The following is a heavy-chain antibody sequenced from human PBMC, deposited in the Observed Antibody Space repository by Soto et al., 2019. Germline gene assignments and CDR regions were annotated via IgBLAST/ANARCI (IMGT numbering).Heavy chain of an antibody. Sequence: SVKVSCKASGGTFSSYAISWVRQAPGQGLEWMGGIIPIFGTANYAQKFQGRVTITADESTSTAYMELSSLRSEDTAVYYCAREVAGGYSYGYYYYYYGMDVQGQGTTDTVS. V-gene: IGHV1-69*13. CDR2: IIPIFGTA. D-gene: IGHD5-18*01. CDR3: AREVAGGYSYGYYYYYYGMDV. J-gene: IGHJ6*02. CDR1: GGTFSSYA.